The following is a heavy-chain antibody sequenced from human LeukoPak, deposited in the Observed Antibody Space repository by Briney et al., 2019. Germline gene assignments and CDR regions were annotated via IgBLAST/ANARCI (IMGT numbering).Heavy chain of an antibody. Sequence: PGGSLRLSCAASGFSFSGYGMHWVRQAPGKGLEWVAFIRYDGSNEYYADSVKGRFTISRDKSKNTLSLQMNGLRVEDTAVYYCAKVMPPGRIRFYSYYMDVWGKGTTVTAS. V-gene: IGHV3-30*02. CDR3: AKVMPPGRIRFYSYYMDV. J-gene: IGHJ6*03. CDR2: IRYDGSNE. D-gene: IGHD2-15*01. CDR1: GFSFSGYG.